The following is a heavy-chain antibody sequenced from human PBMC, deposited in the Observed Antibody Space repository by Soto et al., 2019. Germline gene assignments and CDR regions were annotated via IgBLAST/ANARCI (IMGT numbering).Heavy chain of an antibody. Sequence: QVQLVQSGAEVKNPGASVKVSCKASGYTFTSYGISWVRQAPGQGLEWMGWISAYNGNTNYAHKLQGSSSMTTDTTTSTAYMELRSMSSDDTAVYYCARVSSSSDVIDYWGQGTLVTVSS. V-gene: IGHV1-18*01. D-gene: IGHD6-6*01. CDR3: ARVSSSSDVIDY. CDR2: ISAYNGNT. CDR1: GYTFTSYG. J-gene: IGHJ4*02.